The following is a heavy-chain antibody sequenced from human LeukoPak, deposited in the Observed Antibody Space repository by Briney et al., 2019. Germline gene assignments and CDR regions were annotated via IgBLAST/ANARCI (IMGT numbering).Heavy chain of an antibody. CDR1: GFTLSSYA. CDR2: ISGSGGST. V-gene: IGHV3-23*01. J-gene: IGHJ3*02. CDR3: ANDIAVAGDAFDI. D-gene: IGHD6-19*01. Sequence: PVGSLRLSCAASGFTLSSYAISSVPQSPGNGVEWLSAISGSGGSTYYADSVKGRFTISRDNSKNTLYLQMNSLRAEDRAVYYCANDIAVAGDAFDIWGQGTMVTVSS.